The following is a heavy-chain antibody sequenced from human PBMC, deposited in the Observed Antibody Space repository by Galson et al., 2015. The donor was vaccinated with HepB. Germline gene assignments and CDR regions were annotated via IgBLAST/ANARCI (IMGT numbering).Heavy chain of an antibody. CDR3: ARTPGIAAAGTEYYFDY. CDR2: IIPIFGTA. D-gene: IGHD6-13*01. J-gene: IGHJ4*02. CDR1: GGTFSSYA. V-gene: IGHV1-69*06. Sequence: SCKASGGTFSSYAISWVRQAPGQGLEWMGGIIPIFGTANYAQKFQGRVTITADKSTSTAYMELSSLRSEDTAVYYCARTPGIAAAGTEYYFDYWGQGTLVTVSS.